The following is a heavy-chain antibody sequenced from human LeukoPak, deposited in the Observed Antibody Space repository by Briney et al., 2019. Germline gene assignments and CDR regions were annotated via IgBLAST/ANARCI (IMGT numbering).Heavy chain of an antibody. Sequence: PGGSLRLSCAASGFTFSSYGMHWVRQAPGKGLEWVAVIWYDGSNKYYADSVKGRFTISRDNSKNTLYLQMNSLRAEDTAVYYCAKESGGYPTSSFGYWGQGTLVTVSS. V-gene: IGHV3-33*06. CDR1: GFTFSSYG. CDR2: IWYDGSNK. D-gene: IGHD5-12*01. J-gene: IGHJ4*02. CDR3: AKESGGYPTSSFGY.